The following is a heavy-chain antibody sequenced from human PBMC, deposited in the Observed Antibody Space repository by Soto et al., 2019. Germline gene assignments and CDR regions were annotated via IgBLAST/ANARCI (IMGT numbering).Heavy chain of an antibody. Sequence: QVQLVQSGAEVKKPGSSVKVSCKASGGTFSSYAISWVRQAPGQGLEWMGGIIPIFGTANYAQKFQGRVTITADESTSTDYMELSSLRSEDTAVYYCASGIIEQLEGYYYGMDVWGQGTTVTASS. V-gene: IGHV1-69*01. CDR3: ASGIIEQLEGYYYGMDV. CDR2: IIPIFGTA. J-gene: IGHJ6*02. CDR1: GGTFSSYA. D-gene: IGHD6-6*01.